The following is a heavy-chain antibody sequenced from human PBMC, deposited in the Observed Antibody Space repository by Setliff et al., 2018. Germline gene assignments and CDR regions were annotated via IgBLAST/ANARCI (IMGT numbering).Heavy chain of an antibody. J-gene: IGHJ4*02. CDR1: GFTFVNYW. V-gene: IGHV3-7*01. Sequence: LRLSCAASGFTFVNYWMHWVRQAPGKGLEWVANIRQDGSEKYYVDSVKGRFTISRDNAKNSLYLQMNSLRAEDTAVYFCARIPRNFYFDYWGQGTLVTVSS. CDR3: ARIPRNFYFDY. D-gene: IGHD2-2*02. CDR2: IRQDGSEK.